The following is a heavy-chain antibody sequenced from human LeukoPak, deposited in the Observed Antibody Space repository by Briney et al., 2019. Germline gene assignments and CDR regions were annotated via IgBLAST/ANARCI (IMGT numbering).Heavy chain of an antibody. J-gene: IGHJ4*02. CDR2: ISSSSSYI. CDR3: ARDLLYSSGWTGGFDY. Sequence: GGSLRLSCAASGFTLNNYAMSWVRQAPGKGLEWVSSISSSSSYIYYADSVKGRFTISRDNAKNSLYLQMNSLRAEDTAVYYCARDLLYSSGWTGGFDYWGQGTLVTVSS. D-gene: IGHD6-19*01. V-gene: IGHV3-21*01. CDR1: GFTLNNYA.